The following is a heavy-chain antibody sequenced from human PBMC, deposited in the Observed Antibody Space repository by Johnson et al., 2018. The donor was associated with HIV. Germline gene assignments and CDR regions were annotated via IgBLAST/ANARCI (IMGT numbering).Heavy chain of an antibody. V-gene: IGHV3-20*04. D-gene: IGHD2-2*01. CDR1: GFNFDDYG. CDR3: ARGGSTSWFGAFDI. Sequence: EVQLVESGGGVVRPGGSLRLSCAASGFNFDDYGMRWVRQAPGQGLEWVSGINWNGGSTGYAVSVKGRFTISRDNAKNSLYLQMNSRRAEDTALYYCARGGSTSWFGAFDIWGQGTMVTVSS. CDR2: INWNGGST. J-gene: IGHJ3*02.